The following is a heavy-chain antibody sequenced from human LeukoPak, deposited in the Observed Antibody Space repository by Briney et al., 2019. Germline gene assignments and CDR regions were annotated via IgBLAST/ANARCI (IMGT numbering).Heavy chain of an antibody. CDR3: ARDRITIFGVVIHSMDV. CDR2: IWYDGSNK. J-gene: IGHJ6*02. V-gene: IGHV3-33*01. CDR1: GFTFSSYG. D-gene: IGHD3-3*01. Sequence: PGGSLRLSCAASGFTFSSYGMHWVRQAPGKGLEWVAVIWYDGSNKYYADSVKGRFTTSRDNSKNTLYLQMNSLRAEDTAVYYCARDRITIFGVVIHSMDVWGQGTTVTVSS.